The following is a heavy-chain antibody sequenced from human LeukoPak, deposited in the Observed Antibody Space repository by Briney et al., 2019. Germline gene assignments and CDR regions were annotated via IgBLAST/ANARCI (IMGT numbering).Heavy chain of an antibody. CDR3: ARSHDHLWGNYPDY. CDR2: IHHDGRI. Sequence: SETLSLTCDVSGGSIDSTNWWNWVRQPPGKGLEWIGEIHHDGRINYNPSLKSRVTLSVDKSKNQFSLRLNSVTAANAAMYYCARSHDHLWGNYPDYWGQGTLVTVSS. CDR1: GGSIDSTNW. J-gene: IGHJ4*02. D-gene: IGHD3-16*02. V-gene: IGHV4/OR15-8*01.